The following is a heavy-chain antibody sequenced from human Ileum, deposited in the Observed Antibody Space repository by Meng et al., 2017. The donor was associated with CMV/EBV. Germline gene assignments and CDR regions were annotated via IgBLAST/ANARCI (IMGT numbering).Heavy chain of an antibody. CDR3: AKDSRGYIYLNHF. CDR1: GFTFRSYA. CDR2: ISGAGGST. J-gene: IGHJ4*02. V-gene: IGHV3-23*01. D-gene: IGHD5-18*01. Sequence: GGSLRLSCAASGFTFRSYAMSWVRQAPGKGLEWVSAISGAGGSTYSADSVKGRFTISRDNSKNTLYLQMHSLRAEDTALYYCAKDSRGYIYLNHFWGQGTLVTVS.